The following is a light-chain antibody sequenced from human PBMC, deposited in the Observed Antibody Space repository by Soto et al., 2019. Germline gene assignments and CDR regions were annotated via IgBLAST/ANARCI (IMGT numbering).Light chain of an antibody. CDR1: DSNIGTGYD. V-gene: IGLV1-40*01. J-gene: IGLJ2*01. Sequence: QSVLTQPPSVSRAPGQRVTISCTRSDSNIGTGYDVHWYQQLPGAAPKLPIHSDNSRPSGVPDGFSGSKSGTSASLAFTGLQPEGEADYFCQSFDRSLGQSVFGGGTKVTVL. CDR3: QSFDRSLGQSV. CDR2: SDN.